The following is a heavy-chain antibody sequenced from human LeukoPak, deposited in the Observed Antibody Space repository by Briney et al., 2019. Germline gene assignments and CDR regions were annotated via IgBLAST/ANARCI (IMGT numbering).Heavy chain of an antibody. CDR1: GFTFTSYT. Sequence: PGESLRLSCAASGFTFTSYTMNWVRQAPGKGLEWVSHIGTGTSTVGYADSIKGRFTISRDNAKNSVDLQMSSLRVDDSAVYYCVRDKDWGFDYWGQGTLVTVSS. CDR3: VRDKDWGFDY. V-gene: IGHV3-48*01. CDR2: IGTGTSTV. D-gene: IGHD7-27*01. J-gene: IGHJ4*02.